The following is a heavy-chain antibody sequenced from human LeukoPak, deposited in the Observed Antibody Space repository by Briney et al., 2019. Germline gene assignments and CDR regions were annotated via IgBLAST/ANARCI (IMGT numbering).Heavy chain of an antibody. CDR1: GYTFTGYY. J-gene: IGHJ5*02. V-gene: IGHV1-2*06. Sequence: ASVKVSCKASGYTFTGYYMHWVRQAPGQGLEWMGRINPNSGGTNYAQKFQGRVTMTRDTSISTAYMELSRLRSDDTAVYYCARDLRRSSRENWFDPWGQGTLVTVSS. D-gene: IGHD6-13*01. CDR3: ARDLRRSSRENWFDP. CDR2: INPNSGGT.